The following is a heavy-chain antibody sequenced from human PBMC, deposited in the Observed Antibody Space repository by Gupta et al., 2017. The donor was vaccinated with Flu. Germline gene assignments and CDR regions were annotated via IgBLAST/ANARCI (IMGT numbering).Heavy chain of an antibody. V-gene: IGHV3-33*01. Sequence: PGKGLEWVAVIWYDGSNKYYADSVKGRFTISRDNSKNTLYLQMNSLRAEDTAVYYCARDTRYFDWLSGPFHYWGQGTLVTVSS. J-gene: IGHJ4*02. CDR3: ARDTRYFDWLSGPFHY. CDR2: IWYDGSNK. D-gene: IGHD3-9*01.